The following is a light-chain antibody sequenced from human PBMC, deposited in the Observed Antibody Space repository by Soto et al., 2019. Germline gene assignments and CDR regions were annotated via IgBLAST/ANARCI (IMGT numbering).Light chain of an antibody. CDR1: QSVNSN. CDR2: GAS. J-gene: IGKJ1*01. CDR3: QGYNTWPCT. V-gene: IGKV3-15*01. Sequence: ETVMTQSPATLSVSPGERATLSCRASQSVNSNLAWYQQKLGQAPRVLIFGASTRATGIPARFSGSGSGTEFSLTINSLQSEDFAVYYCQGYNTWPCTFGQGTKVEIK.